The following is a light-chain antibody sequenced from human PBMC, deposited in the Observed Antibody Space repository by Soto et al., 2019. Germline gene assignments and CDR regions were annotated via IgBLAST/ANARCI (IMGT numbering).Light chain of an antibody. CDR2: GAS. V-gene: IGKV3-20*01. J-gene: IGKJ5*01. CDR1: QNVDDSH. Sequence: EIVLTQSPGTLYLSPGETAGLSCRASQNVDDSHLAWYQLRPGQLPRLLIYGASTRATGIPDRFSGSGSGRDFTLTINRLEPEDFAVYYCQQYANSPITFGQGTRLEIK. CDR3: QQYANSPIT.